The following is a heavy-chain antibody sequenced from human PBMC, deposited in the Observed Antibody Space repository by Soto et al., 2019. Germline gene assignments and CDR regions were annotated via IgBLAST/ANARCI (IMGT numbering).Heavy chain of an antibody. CDR2: IYTDGGT. J-gene: IGHJ4*01. V-gene: IGHV4-31*03. CDR1: GDSINSGAYY. Sequence: NPSETLSLTCTVSGDSINSGAYYWTWIRQHPGKGLEWIGCIYTDGGTDRSPSLKNRVTISMDTSKNHFSLRLTSVTAADTATYFCARGLTEWSNDYWGHGTLVTVSS. CDR3: ARGLTEWSNDY. D-gene: IGHD3-3*01.